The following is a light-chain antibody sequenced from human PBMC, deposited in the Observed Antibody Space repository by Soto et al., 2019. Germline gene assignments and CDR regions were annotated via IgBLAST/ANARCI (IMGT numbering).Light chain of an antibody. Sequence: IQMSPSASTLSASVGDRVIVTCRASHIINKGLAWYQQKPGKPPKFLIYDASILQSGVPSRFSGSGFGTEFTLTVSILQPDDFATYYCQHGWSFGQGTKVDI. J-gene: IGKJ1*01. CDR2: DAS. V-gene: IGKV1-5*01. CDR1: HIINKG. CDR3: QHGWS.